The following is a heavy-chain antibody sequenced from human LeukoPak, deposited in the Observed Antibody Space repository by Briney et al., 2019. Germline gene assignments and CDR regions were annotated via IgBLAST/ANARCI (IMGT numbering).Heavy chain of an antibody. CDR3: ARDRQAYYYGSGSSLPEDY. Sequence: GASVKVSCKASGYTFTSYAMHWVRQAPGQRLEWMGWSNAGNGNTKYSQEFQGRVTITRDTSTSTAYMELRSLRPDDTAVYYCARDRQAYYYGSGSSLPEDYWGQGTLVTVSS. V-gene: IGHV1-3*02. D-gene: IGHD3-10*01. CDR1: GYTFTSYA. J-gene: IGHJ4*02. CDR2: SNAGNGNT.